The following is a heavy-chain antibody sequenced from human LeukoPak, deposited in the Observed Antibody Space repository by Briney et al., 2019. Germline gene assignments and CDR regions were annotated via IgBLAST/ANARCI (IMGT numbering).Heavy chain of an antibody. D-gene: IGHD3-10*01. Sequence: GGSLRLSCAASGFTFSDYYMSWIRQAPGRGLEWVSYISSSGSTIYYADSVKGRFTISRDNAKNSLYLQMNSLRAEDTAVYYCARGQLWFGELPHASDIWGQGTRVTVSS. J-gene: IGHJ3*02. CDR1: GFTFSDYY. V-gene: IGHV3-11*04. CDR3: ARGQLWFGELPHASDI. CDR2: ISSSGSTI.